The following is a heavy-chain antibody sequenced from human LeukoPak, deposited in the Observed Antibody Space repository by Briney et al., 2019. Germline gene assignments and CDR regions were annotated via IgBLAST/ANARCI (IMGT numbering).Heavy chain of an antibody. D-gene: IGHD6-13*01. J-gene: IGHJ4*02. CDR1: GFTFSSYW. Sequence: GGSLILSCAASGFTFSSYWMSWVRQAPGKGQEWVANIKQDGSEKNYVDSVKGRFTISRDNAKNSLYLQMSSLRAEDTAVYYCARGRLAAAGIDYWGQGALVTVSS. V-gene: IGHV3-7*04. CDR2: IKQDGSEK. CDR3: ARGRLAAAGIDY.